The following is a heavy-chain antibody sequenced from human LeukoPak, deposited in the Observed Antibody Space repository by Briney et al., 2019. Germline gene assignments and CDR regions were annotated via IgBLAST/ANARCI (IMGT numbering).Heavy chain of an antibody. V-gene: IGHV1-69*13. CDR2: IIPIFGTA. Sequence: ASVKISCKASGGTFSSYAISWVRQAPGQGLEWMGGIIPIFGTANYAQKFQGRVTITADESTSTAYMELSSLRSEDTAVYYCARVRRSYDFWSGARAFDIWGQGTMVTVSS. CDR3: ARVRRSYDFWSGARAFDI. J-gene: IGHJ3*02. CDR1: GGTFSSYA. D-gene: IGHD3-3*01.